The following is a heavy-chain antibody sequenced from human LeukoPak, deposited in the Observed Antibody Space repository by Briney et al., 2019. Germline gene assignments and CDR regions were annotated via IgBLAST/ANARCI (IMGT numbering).Heavy chain of an antibody. CDR1: RYIFINYY. CDR2: INPNKGDT. J-gene: IGHJ4*02. CDR3: ARVGGGYDSNGGY. Sequence: ASVKVSCKASRYIFINYYIHWVRQAPGQGLEWMGIINPNKGDTSYAQKFQGRVTMTRDTSTSTVYMELSSLRSEDTAVYYCARVGGGYDSNGGYWGQGTLVTVSS. D-gene: IGHD5-12*01. V-gene: IGHV1-46*01.